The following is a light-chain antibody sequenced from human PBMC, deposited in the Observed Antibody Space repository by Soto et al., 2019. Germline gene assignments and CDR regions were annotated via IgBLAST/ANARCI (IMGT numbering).Light chain of an antibody. Sequence: EIVLTQSPSTLSLSPGERATLSCRASQSVSSSYLAWYQQKPGQAPRLLIYGASTRATDVPARFSGSGSGTDFTLTISSLEPEDFAVYYCQQRSNLLTFGGGTKVDIK. V-gene: IGKV3D-20*02. J-gene: IGKJ4*01. CDR3: QQRSNLLT. CDR2: GAS. CDR1: QSVSSSY.